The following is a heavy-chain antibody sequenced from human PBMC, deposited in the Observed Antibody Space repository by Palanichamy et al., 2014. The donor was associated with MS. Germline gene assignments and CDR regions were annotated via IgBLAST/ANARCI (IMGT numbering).Heavy chain of an antibody. V-gene: IGHV3-23*01. CDR2: ISGGGDNT. D-gene: IGHD2-2*01. J-gene: IGHJ4*02. CDR1: GFTFSSYA. CDR3: AKDRSVPPRVYFDY. Sequence: EVQLLESGGGLVQPGGSLRLSCTASGFTFSSYAMSWVRQAPGKGLEWVSTISGGGDNTYYADSVKGWFTISRDNSKNTLHLQMNSLRAEDTAVYYCAKDRSVPPRVYFDYWGQGTLVTVSS.